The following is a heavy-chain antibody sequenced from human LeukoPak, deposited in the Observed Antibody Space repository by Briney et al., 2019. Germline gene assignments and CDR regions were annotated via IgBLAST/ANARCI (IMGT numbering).Heavy chain of an antibody. CDR1: GLTFSDHY. Sequence: GGSLRLSCAASGLTFSDHYMDWVRQAPGKGLEWVSVLYSGGITYYADSVKGRFTISSDNSMNTLYLQMNSLRVEDTAVYYCARGGTAAAKYFKHWGQGTLVTVSS. V-gene: IGHV3-66*01. CDR3: ARGGTAAAKYFKH. D-gene: IGHD6-13*01. J-gene: IGHJ1*01. CDR2: LYSGGIT.